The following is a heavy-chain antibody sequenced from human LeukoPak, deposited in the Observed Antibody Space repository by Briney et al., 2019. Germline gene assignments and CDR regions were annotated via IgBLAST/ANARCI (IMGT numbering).Heavy chain of an antibody. CDR2: INHSGST. D-gene: IGHD4-17*01. Sequence: SETLSLTCAVYGGSFSGYYWSWIRQPPGKGLEWIGEINHSGSTNYNSSLKSRVTISVDTSKNQFSLKLSSVTAADTAVYYCARGDYGDYGSFDYWGQGTLVTVSS. CDR3: ARGDYGDYGSFDY. CDR1: GGSFSGYY. V-gene: IGHV4-34*01. J-gene: IGHJ4*02.